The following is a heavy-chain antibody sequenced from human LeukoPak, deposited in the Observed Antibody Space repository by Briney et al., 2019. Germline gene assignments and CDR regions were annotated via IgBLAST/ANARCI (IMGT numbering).Heavy chain of an antibody. Sequence: SETLSLTCTVSGYSISSGYYWGWIRQPPGKGLEWIGSIYHSGSTYYNPSLKSRVTISVDTSKNQFSLKLSSVTAADTAVYYCARDRLNYYDSSGSENYFDYWAREPWSPSPQ. V-gene: IGHV4-38-2*02. CDR2: IYHSGST. J-gene: IGHJ4*02. CDR3: ARDRLNYYDSSGSENYFDY. D-gene: IGHD3-22*01. CDR1: GYSISSGYY.